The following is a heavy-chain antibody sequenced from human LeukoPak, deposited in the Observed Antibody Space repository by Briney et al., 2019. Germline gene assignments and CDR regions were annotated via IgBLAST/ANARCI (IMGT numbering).Heavy chain of an antibody. V-gene: IGHV3-23*01. D-gene: IGHD3-10*01. CDR2: ISGSGGST. J-gene: IGHJ5*02. CDR1: GFTFSSYA. Sequence: GGSLRLSCAASGFTFSSYAMSWVRQAPGKGLEWVSAISGSGGSTYYADSVKGRFTISRDNPKNTLYLQINSLRAEDTAVYYCAKGSPDYYGSGRPGWFDPWGQGTLVTVSS. CDR3: AKGSPDYYGSGRPGWFDP.